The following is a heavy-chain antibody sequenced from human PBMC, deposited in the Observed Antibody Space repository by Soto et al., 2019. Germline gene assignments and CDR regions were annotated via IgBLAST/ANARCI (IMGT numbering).Heavy chain of an antibody. CDR2: ISYDGRNK. CDR3: AKDRGALRWSEEHYYFDY. Sequence: SYGMHWVRQAPGKGLEWVAVISYDGRNKYYADAVKGRFTISRDNSKNTLYLQTNSLRAEDTAVYYCAKDRGALRWSEEHYYFDYWGQGTLVTVSS. CDR1: SYG. D-gene: IGHD4-17*01. J-gene: IGHJ4*02. V-gene: IGHV3-30*18.